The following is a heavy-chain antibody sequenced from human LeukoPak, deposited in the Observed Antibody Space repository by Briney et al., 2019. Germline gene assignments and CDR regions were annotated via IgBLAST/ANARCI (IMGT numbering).Heavy chain of an antibody. Sequence: SHTLSLIRTVSGRPNRRYYWSWIRQPSGKGLVCMGRFYSGGSADYNPSLQSRVTMAVDTFKNQFSLKLSSVTAADTVVYYCARVYSGYDLPGSLANYYFDYWGQPSLVADCS. V-gene: IGHV4-4*07. CDR3: ARVYSGYDLPGSLANYYFDY. CDR1: GRPNRRYY. D-gene: IGHD5-12*01. J-gene: IGHJ4*02. CDR2: FYSGGSA.